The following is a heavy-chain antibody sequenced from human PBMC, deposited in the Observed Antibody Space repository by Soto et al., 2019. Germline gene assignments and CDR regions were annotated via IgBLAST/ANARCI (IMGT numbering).Heavy chain of an antibody. Sequence: GGSLRLSCEASGLSSSTYSMHWVRQAPGKGLEWVSSIGRRSDIYYADSVKGRSTISRDNAKNSVSLQMNSLRDEDTAVYYCAREETAWPLAYGLDVWGQGTTVTVSS. CDR2: IGRRSDI. CDR1: GLSSSTYS. CDR3: AREETAWPLAYGLDV. D-gene: IGHD2-21*02. V-gene: IGHV3-21*01. J-gene: IGHJ6*02.